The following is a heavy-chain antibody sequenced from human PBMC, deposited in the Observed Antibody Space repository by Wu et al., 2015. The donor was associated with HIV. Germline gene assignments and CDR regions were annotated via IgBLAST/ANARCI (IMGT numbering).Heavy chain of an antibody. V-gene: IGHV1-2*02. D-gene: IGHD3-22*01. J-gene: IGHJ4*02. CDR1: GYTFTDYY. CDR3: ARDYYDNSGYSYYFDY. CDR2: INPNSGGT. Sequence: QVQLLQSGAEVKKPGASVKVSCKASGYTFTDYYMHWVRQAPGQGLEWMGWINPNSGGTNFAQKFQGRVSMTRDTSISTAYMELSRLRSDDTAVYYCARDYYDNSGYSYYFDYWGQGTLVTVSS.